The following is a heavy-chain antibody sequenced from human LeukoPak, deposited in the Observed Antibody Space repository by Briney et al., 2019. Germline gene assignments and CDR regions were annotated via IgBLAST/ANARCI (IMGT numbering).Heavy chain of an antibody. D-gene: IGHD2-15*01. J-gene: IGHJ4*02. V-gene: IGHV4-34*01. Sequence: SETLSLTCAVYGGSFSGYYWSWIRQPPGKGLEWIGEINHSGSTNYNPSLKSRVTISVDTSKNQFSLKLSSVTAADTAVYYCARDCSGGSCYDYWGQGTLVTVSS. CDR1: GGSFSGYY. CDR3: ARDCSGGSCYDY. CDR2: INHSGST.